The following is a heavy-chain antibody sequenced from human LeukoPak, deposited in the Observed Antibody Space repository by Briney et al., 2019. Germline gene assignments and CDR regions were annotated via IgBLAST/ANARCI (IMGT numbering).Heavy chain of an antibody. J-gene: IGHJ4*02. V-gene: IGHV4-61*02. Sequence: KTSETLSLTCTVSGGSISSGNYCWSWIRQPAGKGLEWIGRIYTSGSTNYNPSLKSRVTISVDTSKNQFSLKLSSVTAADTAVYYCARVSGSSWAYDYWGQGALVTVSS. CDR3: ARVSGSSWAYDY. D-gene: IGHD6-13*01. CDR2: IYTSGST. CDR1: GGSISSGNYC.